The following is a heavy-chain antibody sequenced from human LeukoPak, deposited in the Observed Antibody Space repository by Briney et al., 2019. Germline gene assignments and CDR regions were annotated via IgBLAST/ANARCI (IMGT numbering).Heavy chain of an antibody. D-gene: IGHD5-18*01. CDR2: ISSSSSYI. Sequence: GGSLRLSCAASGFTFSSYSMNWVRQAPGKGLEWVSSISSSSSYIYYADSVKGRFTISRDNAKNSLYLQMNSLRAEDTAVYYCARVFIRSKSKRGYSYGYDWGQGTLVTVSS. CDR1: GFTFSSYS. V-gene: IGHV3-21*01. J-gene: IGHJ4*02. CDR3: ARVFIRSKSKRGYSYGYD.